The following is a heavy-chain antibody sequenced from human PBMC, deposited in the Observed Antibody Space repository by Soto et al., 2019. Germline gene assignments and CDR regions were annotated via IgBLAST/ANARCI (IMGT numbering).Heavy chain of an antibody. CDR2: IGGGDDI. CDR3: ANDSISYTGIYDASDA. Sequence: GGSLRLSCEASGFTFSNYAMAWVRQTPGEGPEWVSTIGGGDDIFYAESVQGRFIISRDDSRSTMYLQMDNLRVEDTAIYFCANDSISYTGIYDASDAWRQGTVVT. D-gene: IGHD3-3*02. J-gene: IGHJ3*01. V-gene: IGHV3-23*01. CDR1: GFTFSNYA.